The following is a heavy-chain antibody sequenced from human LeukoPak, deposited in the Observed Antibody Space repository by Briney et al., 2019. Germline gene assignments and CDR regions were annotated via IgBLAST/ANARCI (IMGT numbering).Heavy chain of an antibody. CDR3: ARDCNYYDSSGYKYYYYYYYMDV. D-gene: IGHD3-22*01. Sequence: ASVKVSCKASGYTFTSYYMHWVRQAPGQGLEWMGIINPSGGSTSYAQKFQGRVTMTRDTSTSTVYMELSSLRSEDTAVYYCARDCNYYDSSGYKYYYYYYYMDVWGKGTTVTVSS. CDR2: INPSGGST. J-gene: IGHJ6*03. V-gene: IGHV1-46*01. CDR1: GYTFTSYY.